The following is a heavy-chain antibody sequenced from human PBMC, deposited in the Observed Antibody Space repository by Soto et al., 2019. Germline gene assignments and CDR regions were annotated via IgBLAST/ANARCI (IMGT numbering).Heavy chain of an antibody. J-gene: IGHJ3*02. CDR3: ARGSGIPDAFDI. CDR1: GGTFSSYA. V-gene: IGHV1-69*13. D-gene: IGHD2-21*01. CDR2: IIPIFGTA. Sequence: SVKVSCKASGGTFSSYAISWVRQAPGQGLEWMGGIIPIFGTANYAQKFQGRVTITAVESTSTAYMELSSLRSEDTAVYYCARGSGIPDAFDIWGQGTMVTVSS.